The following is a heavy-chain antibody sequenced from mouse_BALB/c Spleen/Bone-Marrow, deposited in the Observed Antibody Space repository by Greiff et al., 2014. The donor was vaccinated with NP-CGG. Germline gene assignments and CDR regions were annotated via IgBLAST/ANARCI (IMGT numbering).Heavy chain of an antibody. D-gene: IGHD1-1*01. CDR2: INNNGGST. CDR1: GFTFSSYG. V-gene: IGHV5-6-3*01. Sequence: EVKLVESGGGLVQPGGSLKLSCVASGFTFSSYGMSWVRQTPDKRLELVATINNNGGSTYYPDSVKGQFTISRDNAKNTLYLQMSSLKSEDTAMYYCARVYGGYFDVWGAGTTVTVSS. J-gene: IGHJ1*01. CDR3: ARVYGGYFDV.